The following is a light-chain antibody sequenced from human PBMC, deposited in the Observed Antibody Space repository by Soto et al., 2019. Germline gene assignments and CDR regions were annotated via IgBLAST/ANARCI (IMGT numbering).Light chain of an antibody. CDR1: QSITTY. V-gene: IGKV1-39*01. CDR2: AAS. J-gene: IGKJ1*01. CDR3: QQYDRSWT. Sequence: IQLTQSPSSLSASVGDRVTITCRASQSITTYLNWYQQKPGKAPKLLIYAASTLQSGVPSRFSGSGSGTDFTLTISRLEPEDFAVYYCQQYDRSWTFGQGTKVDIK.